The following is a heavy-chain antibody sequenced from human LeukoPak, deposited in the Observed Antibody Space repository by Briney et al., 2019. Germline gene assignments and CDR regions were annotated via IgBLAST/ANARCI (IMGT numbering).Heavy chain of an antibody. J-gene: IGHJ6*03. V-gene: IGHV4-38-2*01. D-gene: IGHD6-13*01. Sequence: SETLSLTCAVSGYSLGKNYYWGWIRQPPGKGLEWIGRIYGTGSTSYNPSLKSRVTISVDTSKNQFSLKLSSVTAADTAVYYCARQGGSSSPYYYYYMDVWGKGTTVTVSS. CDR2: IYGTGST. CDR1: GYSLGKNYY. CDR3: ARQGGSSSPYYYYYMDV.